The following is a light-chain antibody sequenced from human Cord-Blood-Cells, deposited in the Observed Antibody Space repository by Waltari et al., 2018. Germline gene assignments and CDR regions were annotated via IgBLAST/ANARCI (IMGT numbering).Light chain of an antibody. CDR1: QRVSSY. CDR3: QQRSNWPPYT. Sequence: EIVLTQSPATLSLSPGERATLSCRASQRVSSYLAWYQQKPGPAPRLLIYDASNSATGIPARFSGSGSGTDFTLTISSLEPEDFAVYYCQQRSNWPPYTFGQGTKLEIK. V-gene: IGKV3-11*01. J-gene: IGKJ2*01. CDR2: DAS.